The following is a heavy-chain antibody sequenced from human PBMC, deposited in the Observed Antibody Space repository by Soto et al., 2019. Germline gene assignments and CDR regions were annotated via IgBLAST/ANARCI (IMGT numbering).Heavy chain of an antibody. CDR1: GFTASNTY. J-gene: IGHJ4*02. Sequence: LRLSCEASGFTASNTYMSWIRQAPGRGLEWVSIIYGGGRTYYTDSVKGRFTISKDNSRNTVYLQMNSLRAEDTALYYCAKGFNWNSVDSWGQGTLVTVSS. V-gene: IGHV3-53*01. CDR2: IYGGGRT. D-gene: IGHD1-20*01. CDR3: AKGFNWNSVDS.